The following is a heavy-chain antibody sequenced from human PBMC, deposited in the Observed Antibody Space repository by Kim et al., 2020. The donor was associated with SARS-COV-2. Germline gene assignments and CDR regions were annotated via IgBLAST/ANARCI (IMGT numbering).Heavy chain of an antibody. V-gene: IGHV3-7*01. CDR1: GFTFSNYW. D-gene: IGHD5-12*01. CDR2: IKQDGSNT. J-gene: IGHJ4*02. CDR3: ARGLGDY. Sequence: GGSLRLSCAASGFTFSNYWMTWVRQAPGKGLEWVANIKQDGSNTYYVDSVKGRVTISRDNAKNSLYLQMNSLRAEDMAVYYCARGLGDYWGQGILVIVSS.